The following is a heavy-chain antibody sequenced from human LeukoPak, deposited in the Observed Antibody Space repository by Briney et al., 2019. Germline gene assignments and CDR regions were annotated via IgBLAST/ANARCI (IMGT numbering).Heavy chain of an antibody. D-gene: IGHD2-2*01. Sequence: GGSLRLSCAASGFTFSSYAMSWVRQAPGKGLEWVSYISSSGSTIYYADSVKGRFTISRDNAKNSLYLQMNSLRAEDTAVYYCARDCSSTSCYDYWGQGTLVTVSS. CDR1: GFTFSSYA. CDR2: ISSSGSTI. CDR3: ARDCSSTSCYDY. J-gene: IGHJ4*02. V-gene: IGHV3-48*03.